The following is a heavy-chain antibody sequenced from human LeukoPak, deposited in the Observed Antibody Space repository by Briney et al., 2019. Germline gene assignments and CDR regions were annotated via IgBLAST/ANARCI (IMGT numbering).Heavy chain of an antibody. CDR1: GYTFTGYY. V-gene: IGHV1-2*04. D-gene: IGHD6-19*01. CDR3: ASRIAVDPKVVRDAFDI. J-gene: IGHJ3*02. CDR2: INPNSGGT. Sequence: ASVKVSCKASGYTFTGYYMHWVRQAPGQGLEWMGWINPNSGGTNYAQKFQGWVTMTRDTSISTAYMELSRLRSDDTAVYYCASRIAVDPKVVRDAFDIWGQGTMVTVSS.